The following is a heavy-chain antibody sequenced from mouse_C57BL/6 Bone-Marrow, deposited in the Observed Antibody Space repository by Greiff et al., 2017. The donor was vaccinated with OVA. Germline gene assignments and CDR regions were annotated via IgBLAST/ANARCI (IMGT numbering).Heavy chain of an antibody. Sequence: VQLQQPGAELVKPGASVKLSCKASGYTFTSYWMHWVKQRPGQGLEWIGMIHPNSGSTNYNEKCKSKATLTVDNSSSTAYLQLSSLTSEDSAVYYCARKNSGSSSFDYWGQGTTLTVSS. CDR2: IHPNSGST. CDR3: ARKNSGSSSFDY. J-gene: IGHJ2*01. V-gene: IGHV1-64*01. CDR1: GYTFTSYW. D-gene: IGHD1-1*01.